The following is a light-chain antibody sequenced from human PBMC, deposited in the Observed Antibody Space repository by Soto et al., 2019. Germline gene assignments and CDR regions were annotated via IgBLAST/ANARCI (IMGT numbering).Light chain of an antibody. Sequence: QSVLTQPPSVSEAPRQRVTISCSGSHSIIGNNAVNWYQQLPGEAPKLLIHYNGLLASGVSARFSGSKSGTSAFLAISGLRSEDEAHYYCAAWDDILSGPVFGGGTKVTVL. CDR2: YNG. CDR3: AAWDDILSGPV. V-gene: IGLV1-36*01. J-gene: IGLJ3*02. CDR1: HSIIGNNA.